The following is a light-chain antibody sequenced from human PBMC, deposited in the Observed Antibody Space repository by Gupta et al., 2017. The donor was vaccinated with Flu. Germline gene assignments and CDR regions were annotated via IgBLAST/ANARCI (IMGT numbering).Light chain of an antibody. CDR3: QQYNSYPPT. V-gene: IGKV1-16*02. CDR1: QGIINN. CDR2: AAS. J-gene: IGKJ5*01. Sequence: DTQMTQSPSSSSASVCDRVTITCPARQGIINNLDCFQHKPGKGPESLIYAASSLQSGVPVKFRCSGSVSGTDFTLTISSLQPEDSATYYCQQYNSYPPTFGQGTPLEIQ.